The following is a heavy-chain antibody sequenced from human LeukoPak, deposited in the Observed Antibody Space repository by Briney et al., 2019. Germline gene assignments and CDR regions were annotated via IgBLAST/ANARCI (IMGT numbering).Heavy chain of an antibody. CDR1: GFTFSSYG. J-gene: IGHJ4*02. CDR3: AKDRSLRYFDWLLNY. D-gene: IGHD3-9*01. CDR2: ISYDGSNK. Sequence: GRSLRLSCAASGFTFSSYGMHWVRQAPGKGLEWVAVISYDGSNKYYADFVKGRFTISRDNSKNTLYLQMNSLRAEDTAVYYCAKDRSLRYFDWLLNYWGQETLVTVSS. V-gene: IGHV3-30*18.